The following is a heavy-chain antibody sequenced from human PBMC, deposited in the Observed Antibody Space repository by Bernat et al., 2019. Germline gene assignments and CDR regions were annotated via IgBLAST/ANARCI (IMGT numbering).Heavy chain of an antibody. CDR2: INTNTGNP. J-gene: IGHJ4*02. CDR1: GYTFTSYA. D-gene: IGHD4-11*01. Sequence: QVQLVQSGSELKKPGASVKVSCKASGYTFTSYAMNWVRQAPGQGLEWMGWINTNTGNPTYAQGFTGRFVFSLDTSVSTEYLQIRRLNAEDTAVYYCARDFERSTMTTVTTGIDYWGQGTLVTVSS. V-gene: IGHV7-4-1*02. CDR3: ARDFERSTMTTVTTGIDY.